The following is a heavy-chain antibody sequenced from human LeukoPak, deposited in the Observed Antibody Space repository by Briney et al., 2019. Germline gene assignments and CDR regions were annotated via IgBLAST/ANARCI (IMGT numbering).Heavy chain of an antibody. D-gene: IGHD2-2*01. V-gene: IGHV3-9*03. CDR2: ISLDTCRI. Sequence: GRSLRLSCAASGFTLDDYAMHWVRHAPGKGMEWVSGISLDTCRIGYAHSVKGRFTISRDNAKNSLYLQMNSLRAEDMALYYCAKGHCSSTSCENYYWGQGTLVTVSS. CDR1: GFTLDDYA. CDR3: AKGHCSSTSCENYY. J-gene: IGHJ4*02.